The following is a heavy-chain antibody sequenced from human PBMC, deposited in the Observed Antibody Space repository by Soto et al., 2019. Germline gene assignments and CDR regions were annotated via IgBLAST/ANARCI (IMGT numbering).Heavy chain of an antibody. CDR3: ARDYGDYVPRNDY. CDR1: GFTFSSYS. J-gene: IGHJ4*02. V-gene: IGHV3-48*01. D-gene: IGHD4-17*01. Sequence: EVQLVESGGGLIQPGGSLRLSCAVSGFTFSSYSMNWVRQAPGKGLEWISYISSSDINIYYADSVKGRFTISRDIAKNSLYLQMNSRRAEDTAVYYCARDYGDYVPRNDYWGQGTLVTVSS. CDR2: ISSSDINI.